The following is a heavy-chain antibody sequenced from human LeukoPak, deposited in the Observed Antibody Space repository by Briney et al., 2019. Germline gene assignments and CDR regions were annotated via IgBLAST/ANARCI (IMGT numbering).Heavy chain of an antibody. CDR2: LVYDARS. J-gene: IGHJ4*02. CDR3: ARDLSAAFDF. V-gene: IGHV3-33*01. Sequence: HPGTSLRLSCAASRFPFSSYGMHWVRQAPGKGLEWVARLVYDARSDYANSVKGRFSISRDDSKNTLFLDMSNLRVEDTALYYCARDLSAAFDFWGQGVLVTVSS. CDR1: RFPFSSYG. D-gene: IGHD6-19*01.